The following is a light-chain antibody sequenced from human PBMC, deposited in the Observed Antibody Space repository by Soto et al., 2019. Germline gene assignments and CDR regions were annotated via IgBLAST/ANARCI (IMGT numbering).Light chain of an antibody. V-gene: IGKV3-11*01. CDR3: QQRSSWPLT. CDR1: QSVNTY. CDR2: DAS. J-gene: IGKJ1*01. Sequence: EIVLTQSPATLSLSPGERVSLSCRASQSVNTYFAWYQQKPGQAPRLLIYDASSRATGIPARFSGSGSGTDFTLTISSLEPEDLAISDCQQRSSWPLTFGHGTRVEI.